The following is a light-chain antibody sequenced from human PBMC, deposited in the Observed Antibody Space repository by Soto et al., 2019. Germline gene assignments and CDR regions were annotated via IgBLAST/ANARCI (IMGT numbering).Light chain of an antibody. V-gene: IGLV2-14*01. Sequence: QAALTQPASVSGSPGQSITISCTGTSSDVGSYNYVSWYQQHPGKAPKLMIYAVSRRPSGISDRFFGSKSGNTASLTISGLQAEDEADYYCSSYTTDSTPYVFGTGTKLTVL. CDR1: SSDVGSYNY. CDR3: SSYTTDSTPYV. J-gene: IGLJ1*01. CDR2: AVS.